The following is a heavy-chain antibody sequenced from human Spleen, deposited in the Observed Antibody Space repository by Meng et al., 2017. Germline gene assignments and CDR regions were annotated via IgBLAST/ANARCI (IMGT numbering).Heavy chain of an antibody. Sequence: SETLSLTCTVSGGSISSYYWSWIRQPAGKGLEWIGRIYTSGSTNYNPSLKSRVTMSVDTSKNQFSLKLSSVTAADTAVYYCARQRLTYYYDSSGYYSRYFDYWGQGKLVTVSS. CDR1: GGSISSYY. V-gene: IGHV4-4*07. D-gene: IGHD3-22*01. CDR3: ARQRLTYYYDSSGYYSRYFDY. J-gene: IGHJ4*02. CDR2: IYTSGST.